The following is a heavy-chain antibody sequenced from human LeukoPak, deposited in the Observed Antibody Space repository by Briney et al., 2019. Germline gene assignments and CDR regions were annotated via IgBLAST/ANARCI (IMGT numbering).Heavy chain of an antibody. CDR2: INPSGGST. CDR3: AREAKWGAEYDSSGYYTY. Sequence: GASVRVSCKASGYTFTSYYMHWVRQAPGQGLEWMGIINPSGGSTSYAQKFQGRVTMTRDTSTSTVYMELSSLRSEDTAVYYCAREAKWGAEYDSSGYYTYWGQGTLVTVSS. D-gene: IGHD3-22*01. V-gene: IGHV1-46*01. J-gene: IGHJ4*02. CDR1: GYTFTSYY.